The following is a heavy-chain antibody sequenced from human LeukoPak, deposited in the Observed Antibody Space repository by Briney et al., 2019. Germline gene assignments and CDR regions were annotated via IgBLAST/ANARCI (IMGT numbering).Heavy chain of an antibody. D-gene: IGHD3-22*01. CDR2: IYHSAST. CDR3: ARAGGLYYSDSWFDP. J-gene: IGHJ5*02. V-gene: IGHV4-30-2*01. CDR1: GGSISSGGYY. Sequence: SETLSLTCIVAGGSISSGGYYWSWIRQPPGKGLEWIGYIYHSASTYYNPSRKTRVTISVFRSQNQFSLKLRSVTAADTAVYYCARAGGLYYSDSWFDPWSQGTLVTVPS.